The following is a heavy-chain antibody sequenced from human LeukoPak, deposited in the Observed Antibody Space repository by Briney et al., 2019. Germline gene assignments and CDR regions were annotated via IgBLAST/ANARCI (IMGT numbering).Heavy chain of an antibody. CDR3: AREGQAYSSSTLGY. CDR2: ISSSGSTI. CDR1: GFTFSSYE. V-gene: IGHV3-48*03. J-gene: IGHJ4*02. D-gene: IGHD6-6*01. Sequence: PGGSLRLSCAASGFTFSSYEMNWVRQAPGKGLEWVSYISSSGSTIYYADSVKGRFTISRDNAKTSLYLQMNSLRAEDTAVYYCAREGQAYSSSTLGYWGQGTLVTVSS.